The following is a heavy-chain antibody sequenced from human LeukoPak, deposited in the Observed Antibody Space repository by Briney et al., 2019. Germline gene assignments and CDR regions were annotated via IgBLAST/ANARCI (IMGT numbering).Heavy chain of an antibody. CDR2: INPNSGGT. V-gene: IGHV1-2*02. CDR1: GYTFTGYY. D-gene: IGHD3-3*01. CDR3: ARGLYDFWSGYEYYFDY. J-gene: IGHJ4*02. Sequence: GASVKVSRKASGYTFTGYYMHWVRQAPGQGLEWMGWINPNSGGTNYAQKFQGRVTMTRDTSISTAYMELSRLRSDDTAVYYCARGLYDFWSGYEYYFDYWGQGTLVTVSS.